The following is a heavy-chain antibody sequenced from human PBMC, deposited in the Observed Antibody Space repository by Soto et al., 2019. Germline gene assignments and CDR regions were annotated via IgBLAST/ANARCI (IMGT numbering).Heavy chain of an antibody. CDR3: ARGGEVGAGQYYLDDS. CDR1: GFTFSSNW. CDR2: MNPDGSTR. Sequence: EVQLVESGGDLVQPGGSLRLSCAASGFTFSSNWMHWVRQGPGKGLVWVSRMNPDGSTRGYADPVKGRFTISRDNARNTVFCQMSSLRAEDAAVDYGARGGEVGAGQYYLDDSWGQGTLVTVSS. J-gene: IGHJ4*02. V-gene: IGHV3-74*01. D-gene: IGHD2-21*01.